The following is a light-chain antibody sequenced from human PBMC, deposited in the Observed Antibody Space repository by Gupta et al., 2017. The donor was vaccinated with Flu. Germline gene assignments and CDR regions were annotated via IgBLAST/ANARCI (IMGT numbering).Light chain of an antibody. J-gene: IGLJ2*01. CDR3: QSDESSRSGWV. Sequence: VTTAWTGSSDNIGAGDDVHWYQQLPGTAPKLLIYSNSTWPSGVPARFSGSKSGTTATLSITGLQAEDEADYYWQSDESSRSGWVFGGGTKLTVL. V-gene: IGLV1-40*01. CDR1: SDNIGAGDD. CDR2: SNS.